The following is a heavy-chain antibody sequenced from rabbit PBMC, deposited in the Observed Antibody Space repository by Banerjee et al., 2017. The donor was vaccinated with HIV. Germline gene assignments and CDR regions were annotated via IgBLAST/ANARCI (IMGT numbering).Heavy chain of an antibody. V-gene: IGHV1S45*01. Sequence: QEQLEESGGGLVKPEGSLTLTCKASGFDLSSGYYLCWVRQAPGKGLEWIGCIYAGNTGGTWYASWAKGRFTISKTSSTTVTLQMTSLTAADTATYFCASGGGGWAHYFNLWGPGTLVTVS. D-gene: IGHD4-1*01. CDR3: ASGGGGWAHYFNL. J-gene: IGHJ4*01. CDR1: GFDLSSGYY. CDR2: IYAGNTGGT.